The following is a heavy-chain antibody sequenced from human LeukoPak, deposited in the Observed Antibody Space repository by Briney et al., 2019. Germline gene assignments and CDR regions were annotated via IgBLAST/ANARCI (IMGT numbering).Heavy chain of an antibody. CDR2: TSTGGRTV. J-gene: IGHJ4*02. Sequence: GGSLRLSCAASGFNFSDYEMNWLRQAPGKGLEWLSYTSTGGRTVKYADSVKGRFTISRDNARSSLYLQMTNLRVEDTAVHFCARGGTVTYYFDHWGQGILVAVSS. CDR3: ARGGTVTYYFDH. V-gene: IGHV3-48*03. D-gene: IGHD4-17*01. CDR1: GFNFSDYE.